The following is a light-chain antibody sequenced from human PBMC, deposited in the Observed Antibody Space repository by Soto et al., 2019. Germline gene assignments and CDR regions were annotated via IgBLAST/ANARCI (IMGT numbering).Light chain of an antibody. CDR3: QQSYTERYS. CDR2: AAS. V-gene: IGKV1-39*01. Sequence: DVLLTQSPSSLSASVGDTVTLTCRVPRFIHNLLNWYQQKPGKAPRLLVNAASSLENGVPIRFSGSVSGTDYTLTISNLQPDDFATYFCQQSYTERYSFGQGTKLEIK. CDR1: RFIHNL. J-gene: IGKJ2*03.